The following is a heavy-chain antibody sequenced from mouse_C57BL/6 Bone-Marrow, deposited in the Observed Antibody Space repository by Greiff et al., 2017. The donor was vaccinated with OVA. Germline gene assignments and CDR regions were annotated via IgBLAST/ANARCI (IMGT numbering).Heavy chain of an antibody. CDR1: GYTFTDYE. CDR3: TRSPLDGYYWYFDV. Sequence: QVQLQQSGAELVRPGASVRLSCKASGYTFTDYEMHWVKQTPVHGLEWIGAIDPETGGTAYNQKFKGKAILTADKSSSTAYMELRSLTSEDSAVYYCTRSPLDGYYWYFDVWGTGTTVTVSS. V-gene: IGHV1-15*01. CDR2: IDPETGGT. D-gene: IGHD2-3*01. J-gene: IGHJ1*03.